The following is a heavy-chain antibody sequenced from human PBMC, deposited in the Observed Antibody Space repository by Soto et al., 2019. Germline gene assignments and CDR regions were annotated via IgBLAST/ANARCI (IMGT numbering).Heavy chain of an antibody. CDR2: IWYDGSNK. Sequence: GGSLRLSCAASGFTFSSYGMHWVRQAPGKGLEWVAVIWYDGSNKYYADSVKGRFTISRDNSKNTLYLQMNSLRAEDTAVYYCARDELGYCSSTSCYEGVGWFDPWGQGTLVTVSS. J-gene: IGHJ5*02. V-gene: IGHV3-33*01. CDR3: ARDELGYCSSTSCYEGVGWFDP. CDR1: GFTFSSYG. D-gene: IGHD2-2*01.